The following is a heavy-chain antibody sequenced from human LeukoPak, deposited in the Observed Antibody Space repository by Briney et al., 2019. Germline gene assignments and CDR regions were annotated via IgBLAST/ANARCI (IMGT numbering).Heavy chain of an antibody. CDR2: IYYSGST. D-gene: IGHD3-22*01. CDR3: ARGQVNYYDSSGDAFDI. CDR1: GGSISSGDYY. J-gene: IGHJ3*02. Sequence: SETLSLTCTVSGGSISSGDYYWSWIRQPPGKGLEWIGYIYYSGSTYYNPSLKSRVTISVDTSKNQFSLKLSSVTAADTAVYYCARGQVNYYDSSGDAFDIWGQGTMVTVSS. V-gene: IGHV4-30-4*01.